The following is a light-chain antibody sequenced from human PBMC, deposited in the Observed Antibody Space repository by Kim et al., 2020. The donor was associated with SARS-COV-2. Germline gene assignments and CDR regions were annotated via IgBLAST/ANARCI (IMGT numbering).Light chain of an antibody. CDR2: DAS. V-gene: IGKV3-11*01. Sequence: LSQWERATRSCRASQSVSNYLAWYQQKPGQAPRLLIYDASNRATGIPARFSGSGSGTDFTLTISTLEPEDFAVYYCQQRSNWPPYTFGQGTKLEI. CDR1: QSVSNY. CDR3: QQRSNWPPYT. J-gene: IGKJ2*01.